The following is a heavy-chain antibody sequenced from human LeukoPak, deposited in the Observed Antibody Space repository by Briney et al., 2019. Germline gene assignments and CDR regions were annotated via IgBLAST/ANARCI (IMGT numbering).Heavy chain of an antibody. V-gene: IGHV4-34*01. CDR1: GGSFSGYY. CDR3: ARGRNDSYCSSTSCYDSSATFDY. D-gene: IGHD2-2*01. CDR2: INHSGST. J-gene: IGHJ4*02. Sequence: TSETLSLTCTVYGGSFSGYYWSWIRQPPGKGLEWIGEINHSGSTNYNPSLKSRVTISVDTSKNQFSLKLSSATAADTAVYYCARGRNDSYCSSTSCYDSSATFDYWGQGTLVTVSS.